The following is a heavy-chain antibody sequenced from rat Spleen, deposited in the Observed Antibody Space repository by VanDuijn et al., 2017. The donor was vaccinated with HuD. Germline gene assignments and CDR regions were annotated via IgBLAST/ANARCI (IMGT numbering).Heavy chain of an antibody. CDR3: ARPNYGYPFAY. Sequence: EVQLMESGGGLVRPGRSLKLSCAASGFTFSDYNMAWVRQAPKKGLEWVATITYDGGGTYYRDSVKGRVTISRDTTKSTLYLQMDSLRSEDTATYYCARPNYGYPFAYWGQGTLVTVSS. CDR2: ITYDGGGT. V-gene: IGHV5-7*01. CDR1: GFTFSDYN. J-gene: IGHJ3*01. D-gene: IGHD1-11*01.